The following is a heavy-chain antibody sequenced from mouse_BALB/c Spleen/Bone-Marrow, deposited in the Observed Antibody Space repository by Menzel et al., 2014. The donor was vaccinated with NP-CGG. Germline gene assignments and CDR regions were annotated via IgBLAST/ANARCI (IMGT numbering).Heavy chain of an antibody. D-gene: IGHD1-1*01. J-gene: IGHJ2*01. CDR3: ARNYYDSSFYFDY. CDR1: GFSLTDYG. V-gene: IGHV2-6-7*01. Sequence: VKLQESGPGLVAPSQSLSIPCTVSGFSLTDYGLNWVRQPPGRGLEWLGMIWGDGRTDYNSALKSRLSISKDNSKSQVFLKMNSLQTDDTARYYCARNYYDSSFYFDYWGQGTTLTVSS. CDR2: IWGDGRT.